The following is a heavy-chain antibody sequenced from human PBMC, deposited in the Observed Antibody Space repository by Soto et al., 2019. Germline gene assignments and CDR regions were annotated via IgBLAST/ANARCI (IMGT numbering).Heavy chain of an antibody. CDR1: GASINSYH. Sequence: PSETLSLTCTVSGASINSYHWTWIRQPPGKGLEWIGYIYSSGSTEYNPSLKSRVTISVDTSENHFSLKLSSVTAADTAVYYCARHFSSGWSDYWGLGTLVTVS. D-gene: IGHD6-19*01. J-gene: IGHJ4*02. V-gene: IGHV4-59*08. CDR3: ARHFSSGWSDY. CDR2: IYSSGST.